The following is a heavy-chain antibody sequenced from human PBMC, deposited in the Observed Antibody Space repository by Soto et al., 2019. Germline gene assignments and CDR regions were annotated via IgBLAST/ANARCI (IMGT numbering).Heavy chain of an antibody. V-gene: IGHV4-61*01. Sequence: PSETLSLTCTVSGGSVSSGSYYWSWIRQPPGKGLEWIGYIYYSGSTNYNPSLKSRVTISVDTSKIHFSLRLISVTAADTAVYYFARTFFVVFTPGGVYYYYYGMDVWGQGTTGTVS. CDR2: IYYSGST. J-gene: IGHJ6*02. D-gene: IGHD3-3*01. CDR3: ARTFFVVFTPGGVYYYYYGMDV. CDR1: GGSVSSGSYY.